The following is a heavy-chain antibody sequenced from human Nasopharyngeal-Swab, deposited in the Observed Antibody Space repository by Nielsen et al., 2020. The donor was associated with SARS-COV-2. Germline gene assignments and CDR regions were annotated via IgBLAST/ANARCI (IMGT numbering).Heavy chain of an antibody. CDR3: ARDVDSSGYYAWFDP. J-gene: IGHJ5*02. V-gene: IGHV1-46*01. CDR1: GYTFTSYY. CDR2: INPSGGST. D-gene: IGHD3-22*01. Sequence: ASVKVSCKASGYTFTSYYMHWVRQAPGQGLEWMGIINPSGGSTSYAQKFQGRVTMNRDTSTSTVYMELSSLRSEDKAVYYCARDVDSSGYYAWFDPWGQGTLVTVSS.